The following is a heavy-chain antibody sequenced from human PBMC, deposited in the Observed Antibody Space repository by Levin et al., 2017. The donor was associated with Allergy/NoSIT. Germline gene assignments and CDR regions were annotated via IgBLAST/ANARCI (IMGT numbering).Heavy chain of an antibody. CDR3: AKVPALYDYGSGNYFGRMDYSMDV. Sequence: GGSLRLSCEASGFTFSSYGMHWVRQAPGKGLEWVAVISYDGSGKYYVDSVKGRFTISRDNAQNTVYLQMNSLRPEDTAVYYCAKVPALYDYGSGNYFGRMDYSMDVWGQGTTVTVSS. CDR1: GFTFSSYG. V-gene: IGHV3-30*18. D-gene: IGHD3-10*01. J-gene: IGHJ6*02. CDR2: ISYDGSGK.